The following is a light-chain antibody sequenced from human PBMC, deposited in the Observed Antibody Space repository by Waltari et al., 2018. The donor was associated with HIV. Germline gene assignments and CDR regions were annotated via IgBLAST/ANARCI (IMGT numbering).Light chain of an antibody. CDR1: QSVSSY. CDR2: DAS. J-gene: IGKJ4*01. CDR3: QQRNNWPSFS. V-gene: IGKV3-11*01. Sequence: EVVLTQSPATLSLSPGNTATLSCRASQSVSSYLAWYQQNPGQAPRLLIYDASNRATGIPPRFSGSGSGTDFTLTISSLEPEDFAVYYCQQRNNWPSFSFGGGTKVEIK.